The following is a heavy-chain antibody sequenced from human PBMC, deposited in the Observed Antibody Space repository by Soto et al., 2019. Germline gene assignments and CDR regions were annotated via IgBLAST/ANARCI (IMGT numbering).Heavy chain of an antibody. D-gene: IGHD3-3*01. V-gene: IGHV5-51*01. CDR2: IYPGDSDT. J-gene: IGHJ6*02. CDR1: VNSFTSYW. CDR3: ARQAGQGITIFEVTPYYGMDV. Sequence: PWESLKISCKGSVNSFTSYWIGCVRQMPGKGLEWMGMIYPGDSDTRHSPSFQGQVTISADKPISTAYLQWSSLKASDTAMYYCARQAGQGITIFEVTPYYGMDVWGQGTTVTVSS.